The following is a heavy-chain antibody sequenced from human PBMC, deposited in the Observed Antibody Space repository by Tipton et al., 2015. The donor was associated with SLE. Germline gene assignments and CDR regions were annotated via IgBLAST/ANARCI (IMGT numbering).Heavy chain of an antibody. D-gene: IGHD5-18*01. Sequence: TLSLTCTVSGGSISSGSYYWAWIRQPPGKGLEWIGSIHYRGSTYYKPSLGSRVTLFVDMSRNQFSLKLSSVTAADTALYYCARRRRGYSYAPFDYWGQGTLVPVSS. V-gene: IGHV4-39*01. CDR2: IHYRGST. CDR1: GGSISSGSYY. J-gene: IGHJ4*02. CDR3: ARRRRGYSYAPFDY.